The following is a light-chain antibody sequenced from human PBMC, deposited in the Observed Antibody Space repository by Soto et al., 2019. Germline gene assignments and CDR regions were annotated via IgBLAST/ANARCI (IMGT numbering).Light chain of an antibody. CDR3: CSYVGSYTWV. V-gene: IGLV7-46*01. J-gene: IGLJ3*02. CDR1: TGAVTNGHY. Sequence: QAVVTQAPSLTVSPGGTVTLTCGSSTGAVTNGHYPYWFQQKPGQAPRTLIYDVSERPSGVPDRFSGSKSGNTASLTISGLQAEDEADYYCCSYVGSYTWVFGGGTKLTVL. CDR2: DVS.